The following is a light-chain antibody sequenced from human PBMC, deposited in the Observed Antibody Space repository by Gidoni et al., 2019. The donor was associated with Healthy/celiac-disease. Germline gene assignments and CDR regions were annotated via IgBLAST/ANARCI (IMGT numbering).Light chain of an antibody. J-gene: IGLJ3*02. V-gene: IGLV2-23*03. CDR2: EGS. CDR3: CSYAGSSTFGV. Sequence: QSALTQPASVSGSPGQSITISCTGTSSDVGSYNLVSCYQQHPGKAPKLMIYEGSKRPSGVSNRFSGSKSGNTASLTISVLQAEDEADYYCCSYAGSSTFGVFVGGTKLTVL. CDR1: SSDVGSYNL.